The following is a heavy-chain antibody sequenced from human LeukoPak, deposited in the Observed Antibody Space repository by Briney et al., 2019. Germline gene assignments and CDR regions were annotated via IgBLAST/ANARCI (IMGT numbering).Heavy chain of an antibody. D-gene: IGHD3-3*01. CDR1: GYTFTSHY. CDR2: INPSVGST. Sequence: ASVKVSCRASGYTFTSHYMHWVRQAPGQGLEWMGVINPSVGSTSYPQKFQGRVTMSRDTPTSTVYMELSSLKSEDTAVYYCAAPGASGFVGNFWSGPLDFWGRGALVTVSS. CDR3: AAPGASGFVGNFWSGPLDF. V-gene: IGHV1-46*01. J-gene: IGHJ4*02.